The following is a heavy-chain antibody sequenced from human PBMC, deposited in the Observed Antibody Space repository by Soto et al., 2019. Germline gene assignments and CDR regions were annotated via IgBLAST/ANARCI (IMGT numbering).Heavy chain of an antibody. Sequence: SVKVSFKASGCTFSSYAISWVRQAPGQGLEWMGGIIPIFGTANYAQKFQGRVTITADESTSTAYMELSSLRSEDTAVYYCARLVGRRFLEWLSDGMDVWGQGTTVTVSS. J-gene: IGHJ6*02. CDR3: ARLVGRRFLEWLSDGMDV. V-gene: IGHV1-69*13. CDR1: GCTFSSYA. CDR2: IIPIFGTA. D-gene: IGHD3-3*01.